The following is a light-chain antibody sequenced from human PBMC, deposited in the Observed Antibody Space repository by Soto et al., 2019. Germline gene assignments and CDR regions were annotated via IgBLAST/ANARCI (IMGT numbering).Light chain of an antibody. CDR1: RGIGDR. V-gene: IGKV1-12*01. CDR3: LQVSSFPRT. Sequence: EIQMTQSPSSLSAVVGDRVTITCRASRGIGDRLAWFQQKPGKAPQFLIQAASNLQSGVPSRFSGSRSGTEFILSINSLQPEDIATYYCLQVSSFPRTFGQGTKVDIK. CDR2: AAS. J-gene: IGKJ1*01.